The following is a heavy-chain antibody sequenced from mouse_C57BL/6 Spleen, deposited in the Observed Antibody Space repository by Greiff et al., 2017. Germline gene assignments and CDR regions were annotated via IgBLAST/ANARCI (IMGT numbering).Heavy chain of an antibody. CDR3: ARGGLREREYYFDY. CDR1: GYTFTSYW. D-gene: IGHD2-4*01. Sequence: VQLQQPGAELVMPGASVKLSCKASGYTFTSYWMHWVKQRPGQGLEWIGEIDPSDSYTNYNQKFKGKSTLTVDKSSSTAYMQLSSLTSEDSAVYYCARGGLREREYYFDYWGLGTTLTVSS. J-gene: IGHJ2*01. V-gene: IGHV1-69*01. CDR2: IDPSDSYT.